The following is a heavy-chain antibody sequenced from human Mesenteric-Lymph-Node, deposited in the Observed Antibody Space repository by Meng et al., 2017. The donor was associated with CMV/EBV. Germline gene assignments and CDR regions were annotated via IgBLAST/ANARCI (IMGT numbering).Heavy chain of an antibody. J-gene: IGHJ4*02. D-gene: IGHD3-22*01. V-gene: IGHV4-38-2*02. Sequence: SETLSLTCSVSDYSISSGYYWGWIRQPPGKGLEWGGSIYHSGSTNYNPSLKRRVTISVDTSKNQFSLKLSSVTAADTAVYYCARVYTMTGKGVFDYWGQGVLVTVSS. CDR2: IYHSGST. CDR1: DYSISSGYY. CDR3: ARVYTMTGKGVFDY.